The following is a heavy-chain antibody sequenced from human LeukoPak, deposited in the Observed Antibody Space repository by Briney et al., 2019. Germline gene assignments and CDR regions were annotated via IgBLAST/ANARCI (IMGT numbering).Heavy chain of an antibody. Sequence: GGSLRLSCAASGFTFSTYWMSWIRQAPGKGLEWVAHIKEDGSDTYYVDSVKGRFTISRDNAKNSLYLQMNSLRVEDTAVYRCVAWRNGPLHINIWGQGTLATVSS. J-gene: IGHJ4*02. CDR3: VAWRNGPLHINI. D-gene: IGHD5-24*01. CDR2: IKEDGSDT. CDR1: GFTFSTYW. V-gene: IGHV3-7*01.